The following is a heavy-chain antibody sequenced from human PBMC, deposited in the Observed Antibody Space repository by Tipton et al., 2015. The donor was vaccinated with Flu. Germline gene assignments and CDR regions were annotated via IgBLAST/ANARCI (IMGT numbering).Heavy chain of an antibody. Sequence: SLRLSCAASGFTFSSYWMNWVRQAPGKGLEWVANIKQDGSEKYYVDSVKGQFTISRDNAKNSLYLQMTNLRAEDTAVYYCAGGSGWLIDSWGRGTLVTVSS. D-gene: IGHD6-19*01. CDR1: GFTFSSYW. CDR3: AGGSGWLIDS. V-gene: IGHV3-7*04. J-gene: IGHJ5*02. CDR2: IKQDGSEK.